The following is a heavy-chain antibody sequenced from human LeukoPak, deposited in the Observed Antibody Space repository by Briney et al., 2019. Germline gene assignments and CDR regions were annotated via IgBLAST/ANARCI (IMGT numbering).Heavy chain of an antibody. CDR1: GFTFSDYC. CDR2: ISSSGSTI. CDR3: ARIRSGTHDNYYYYGMDV. D-gene: IGHD3-16*01. V-gene: IGHV3-11*01. J-gene: IGHJ6*02. Sequence: PGGSLRLSCAASGFTFSDYCMSWIRQAPGKGLEWVSYISSSGSTIYYADSVKGRFTISRDNAKNSLYLQMNSLRAEDTAVYYCARIRSGTHDNYYYYGMDVWGQGTTVTVSS.